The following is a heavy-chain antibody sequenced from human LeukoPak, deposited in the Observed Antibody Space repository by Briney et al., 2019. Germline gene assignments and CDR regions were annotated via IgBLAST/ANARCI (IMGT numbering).Heavy chain of an antibody. Sequence: GGSLRLSCAASGFTVSSACMTWVRQTPGRGLEWVSVIYSGGGTYYADSVKGRFTISRDSSKNTLYLQMNSLRAEDTAVYYCARGPKGKYYFDYWGQGTLVTVSS. V-gene: IGHV3-53*01. CDR1: GFTVSSAC. J-gene: IGHJ4*02. CDR2: IYSGGGT. CDR3: ARGPKGKYYFDY.